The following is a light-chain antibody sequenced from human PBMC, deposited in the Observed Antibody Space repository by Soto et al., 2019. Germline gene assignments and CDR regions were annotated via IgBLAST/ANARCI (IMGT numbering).Light chain of an antibody. J-gene: IGLJ1*01. CDR1: SSVVCGYNF. V-gene: IGLV2-14*01. CDR3: SSYTSSSTYV. Sequence: LSQPASVSGSPGLSISISCTGPSSVVCGYNFVSWFQQHPGKAPELIIYDVSNRPSAVSNRFSGSNSGNTASLIISGPQAEDEADYYCSSYTSSSTYVFGTGTKSPS. CDR2: DVS.